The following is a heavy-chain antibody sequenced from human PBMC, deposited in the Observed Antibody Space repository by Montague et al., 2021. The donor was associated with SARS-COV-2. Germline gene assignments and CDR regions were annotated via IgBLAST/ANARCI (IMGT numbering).Heavy chain of an antibody. V-gene: IGHV4-59*01. J-gene: IGHJ4*02. CDR2: IYYSGGT. Sequence: SETLSLTCTVSGGSISSYCWSWSRQPPGKGLEWIGYIYYSGGTNYNPSLKSRVTISVDTSKNQFSLKLSSVTAADTVVYYCARGFDYWGQGTLVTVSS. CDR3: ARGFDY. CDR1: GGSISSYC.